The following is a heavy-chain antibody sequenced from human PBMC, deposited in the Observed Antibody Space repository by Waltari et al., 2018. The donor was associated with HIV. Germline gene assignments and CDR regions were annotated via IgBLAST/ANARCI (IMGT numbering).Heavy chain of an antibody. Sequence: QVQLVQSGAEVKKPGASVKVSCKASGYTFTSYAMHWVRQAPGQRLEWMGWINAGNGNTKYSQKFQGRVTITRDTSASTAYMELSSLRSEDTAVYYCARDGIQLWLNLRGYMDVWGKGTTVTVSS. CDR3: ARDGIQLWLNLRGYMDV. J-gene: IGHJ6*03. D-gene: IGHD5-18*01. V-gene: IGHV1-3*01. CDR2: INAGNGNT. CDR1: GYTFTSYA.